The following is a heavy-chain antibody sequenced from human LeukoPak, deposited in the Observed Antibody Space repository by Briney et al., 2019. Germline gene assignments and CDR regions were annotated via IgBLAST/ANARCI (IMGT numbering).Heavy chain of an antibody. D-gene: IGHD3-10*01. V-gene: IGHV3-21*01. CDR3: ARVPGGSYYFDY. J-gene: IGHJ4*02. CDR1: GFTCSSYS. CDR2: ISSSSSYI. Sequence: GGSLGLSCAASGFTCSSYSMNWVRQAPGKGLEWVSSISSSSSYIYYADSVKGRFTISRDNAKNSLYLQMNSLRAEDTAVYYCARVPGGSYYFDYWGQGTLVTVSS.